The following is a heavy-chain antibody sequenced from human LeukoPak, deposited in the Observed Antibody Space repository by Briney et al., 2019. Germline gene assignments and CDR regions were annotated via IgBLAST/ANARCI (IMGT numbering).Heavy chain of an antibody. CDR1: GGSFSGYN. J-gene: IGHJ6*03. V-gene: IGHV4-34*01. CDR3: ARGRVTMIVVVNSYYYSMDV. D-gene: IGHD3-22*01. CDR2: INHSGST. Sequence: PSETLSLTCGVYGGSFSGYNWTWIRQAPGKGLEWIGEINHSGSTNYNPSLKSRVTISVDTSKNQFSLKLSSVTAADTALYYCARGRVTMIVVVNSYYYSMDVWGKGTTVTVSS.